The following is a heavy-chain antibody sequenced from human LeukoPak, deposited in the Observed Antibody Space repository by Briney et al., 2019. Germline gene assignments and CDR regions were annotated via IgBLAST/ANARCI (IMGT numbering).Heavy chain of an antibody. CDR3: AQDWEDIVVIAATLGH. CDR1: GFTFSSYA. CDR2: ISGSGGNA. D-gene: IGHD2-15*01. Sequence: PGGSLRLSCAVSGFTFSSYARSWVRQAPGKGLQWVSAISGSGGNAYYAASVKGRFIISRDNSENTLYLQMNSLRDEDTAIYYCAQDWEDIVVIAATLGHWGQGALVTVSS. J-gene: IGHJ4*02. V-gene: IGHV3-23*01.